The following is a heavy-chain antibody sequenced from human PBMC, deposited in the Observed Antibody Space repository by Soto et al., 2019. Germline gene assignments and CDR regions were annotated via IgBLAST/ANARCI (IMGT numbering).Heavy chain of an antibody. V-gene: IGHV1-46*01. J-gene: IGHJ4*02. Sequence: ASVKVSCQASGYTFTRDYMHWVRQAPGQGLEWMGMINPSGGSTGYAQKFQGRVTMTRDTSTSTVYMDLSSLRSEDTAVYYCARGLGDSYYYFDYWGQGTLVTVSS. CDR1: GYTFTRDY. D-gene: IGHD2-21*02. CDR2: INPSGGST. CDR3: ARGLGDSYYYFDY.